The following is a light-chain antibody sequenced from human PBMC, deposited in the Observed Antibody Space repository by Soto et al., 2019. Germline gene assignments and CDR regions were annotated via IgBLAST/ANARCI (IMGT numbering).Light chain of an antibody. CDR2: AAS. J-gene: IGKJ4*02. V-gene: IGKV1-9*01. Sequence: DIQLTQSPSFLSASVGDRVTITSRTSQDISSYLAWYQQKPGKAPQLLISAASTLQSGVPSRFSGSGSGTESTLTIGGLQPEEFATYSCQPLKTYPLSVGGGTTVEI. CDR1: QDISSY. CDR3: QPLKTYPLS.